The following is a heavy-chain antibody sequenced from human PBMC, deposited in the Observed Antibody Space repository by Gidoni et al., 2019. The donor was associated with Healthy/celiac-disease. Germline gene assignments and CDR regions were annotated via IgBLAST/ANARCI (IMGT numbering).Heavy chain of an antibody. D-gene: IGHD6-25*01. CDR1: GGSISSSSYY. Sequence: QLQLQESGPGLVKPSETLSLTCPVSGGSISSSSYYWGWIRQPPRKGLEWIGSIYYSGSTYYNPSLKSRVTISVDTSKNQFSLKLSSVTAADTAVYYCARAPVGDSSASGWFDPWGQGTLVTVSS. CDR2: IYYSGST. CDR3: ARAPVGDSSASGWFDP. V-gene: IGHV4-39*07. J-gene: IGHJ5*02.